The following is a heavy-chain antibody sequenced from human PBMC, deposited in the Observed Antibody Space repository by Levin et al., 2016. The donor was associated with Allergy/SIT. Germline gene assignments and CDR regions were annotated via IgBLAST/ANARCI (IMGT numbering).Heavy chain of an antibody. V-gene: IGHV4-59*01. Sequence: SETLSLTCTVSGGSINTYFWSWIRQPPGKGLEWIGYIHFSGSTNYNPSLKSRVTISADTSKNQFSLKLSSVTAADTAVYYCARAFRLSVRGGMDVWGQGTTVTVSS. D-gene: IGHD4-23*01. CDR1: GGSINTYF. CDR3: ARAFRLSVRGGMDV. J-gene: IGHJ6*02. CDR2: IHFSGST.